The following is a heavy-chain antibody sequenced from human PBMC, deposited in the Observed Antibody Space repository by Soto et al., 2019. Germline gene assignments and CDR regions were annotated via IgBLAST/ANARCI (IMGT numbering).Heavy chain of an antibody. CDR2: IYYSWSA. J-gene: IGHJ6*03. CDR1: GASISSYH. CDR3: AAAVPAEYVFPYYYMDV. V-gene: IGHV4-59*01. D-gene: IGHD3-16*01. Sequence: QVQLQESGPGLVKPSETLSLTCTVSGASISSYHWSWIRQTPGKGLEWIGYIYYSWSANYNPSLKSRVTFSVDTSKNPVSLKLSSVTAADTGVYYCAAAVPAEYVFPYYYMDVWGKGTTVTVSS.